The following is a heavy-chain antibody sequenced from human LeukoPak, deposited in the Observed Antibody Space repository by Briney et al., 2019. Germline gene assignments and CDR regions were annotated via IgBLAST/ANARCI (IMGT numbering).Heavy chain of an antibody. CDR3: AREDIGMDV. Sequence: TGGSLRLSCAASGFTFSSYSMNWVRQAPGKGLVWFSYISSGSSTIYYADSVKGRFTISRDNGKNSLYLQMNSLRDEDTAVYYCAREDIGMDVWGQGTTVTVSS. J-gene: IGHJ6*02. CDR1: GFTFSSYS. V-gene: IGHV3-48*02. D-gene: IGHD5-12*01. CDR2: ISSGSSTI.